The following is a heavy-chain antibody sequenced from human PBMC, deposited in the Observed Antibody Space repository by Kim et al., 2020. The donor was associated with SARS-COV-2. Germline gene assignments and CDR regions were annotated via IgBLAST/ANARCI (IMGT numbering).Heavy chain of an antibody. D-gene: IGHD3-10*01. V-gene: IGHV3-21*01. CDR2: ISSSSSYI. CDR1: GFTFSSYS. CDR3: AREFTFAYYYYGMDV. Sequence: GGSLRLSCAASGFTFSSYSMNWVRQAPGKGLEWVSSISSSSSYIYYADSVKGRFTISRDNAKNSLYLQMNSLRAEDTAVYYCAREFTFAYYYYGMDVWGQGTTVTFSS. J-gene: IGHJ6*02.